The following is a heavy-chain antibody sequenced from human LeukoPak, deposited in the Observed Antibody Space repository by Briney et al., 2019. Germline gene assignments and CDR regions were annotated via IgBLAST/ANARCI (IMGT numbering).Heavy chain of an antibody. J-gene: IGHJ4*02. Sequence: SGTLSLTCTVSGASVTTHYWSWIRQPPGKGLEWIGNFHYNGETSFNSSLNSRVTTSIDTSKNQFSLILNAVTAADTAVYYCASKPVVPASQGHYFDFWGPGILVTVSS. CDR2: FHYNGET. V-gene: IGHV4-59*02. CDR3: ASKPVVPASQGHYFDF. CDR1: GASVTTHY. D-gene: IGHD4-23*01.